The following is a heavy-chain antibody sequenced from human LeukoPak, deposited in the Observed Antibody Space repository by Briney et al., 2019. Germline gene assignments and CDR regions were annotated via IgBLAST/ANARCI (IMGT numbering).Heavy chain of an antibody. Sequence: GASVKVSCKASGYIFSNYYIHWVRQAPGQGFEWMGIINPSAESTTYAQKFQGRVTMTRDTSTSTVYMELSSLRSEDTAVYYCARDHVPAYVGIDYWGQGTLVTVSS. CDR1: GYIFSNYY. V-gene: IGHV1-46*01. J-gene: IGHJ4*02. CDR3: ARDHVPAYVGIDY. CDR2: INPSAEST. D-gene: IGHD1-26*01.